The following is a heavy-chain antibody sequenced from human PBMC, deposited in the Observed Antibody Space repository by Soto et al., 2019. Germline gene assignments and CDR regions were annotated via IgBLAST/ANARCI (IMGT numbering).Heavy chain of an antibody. CDR1: GYTFTSYD. CDR3: ARGRYSSSWYENYYGMDV. Sequence: QVQLVQSGAEVKKPGASVKVSCNASGYTFTSYDINWVRQATGHWLEWRGWMNPHSGNTGYAPKFQGRVTMTRNTSISTAYMELSSLRSEDTAVYYCARGRYSSSWYENYYGMDVWCQGTTVTVSS. J-gene: IGHJ6*02. D-gene: IGHD6-13*01. CDR2: MNPHSGNT. V-gene: IGHV1-8*01.